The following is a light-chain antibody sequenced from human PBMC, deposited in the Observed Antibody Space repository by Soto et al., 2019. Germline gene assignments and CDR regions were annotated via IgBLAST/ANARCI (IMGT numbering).Light chain of an antibody. Sequence: QSALTQPPSASGSPGQSVTISCTGNRNDPDGYNYVAWYQQHPGNVPKLIIYEVNKRPSGVPDRFSGSKSGSTATLTVSGLQADDEADYYCTSYAGTVLFGGGTKLTVL. V-gene: IGLV2-8*01. J-gene: IGLJ2*01. CDR1: RNDPDGYNY. CDR2: EVN. CDR3: TSYAGTVL.